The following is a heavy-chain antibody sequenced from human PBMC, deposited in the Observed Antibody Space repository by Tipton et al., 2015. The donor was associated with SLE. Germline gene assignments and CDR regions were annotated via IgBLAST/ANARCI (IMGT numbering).Heavy chain of an antibody. D-gene: IGHD1-1*01. CDR2: IYYSGST. CDR3: ARGNDYYYYYGMDV. V-gene: IGHV4-59*11. CDR1: GGSISSHY. J-gene: IGHJ6*02. Sequence: TLSLTCTVSGGSISSHYWSWIRQPPGKGLEWIGYIYYSGSTNYNPPLKSRVTISVDTSKNQFSLKLSSVTAADTAVYYCARGNDYYYYYGMDVWGQGTTVTVSS.